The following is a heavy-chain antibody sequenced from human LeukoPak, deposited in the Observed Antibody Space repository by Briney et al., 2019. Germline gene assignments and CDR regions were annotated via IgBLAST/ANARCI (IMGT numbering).Heavy chain of an antibody. Sequence: SETLSLTYVVYGGSFSGYYCSWIRQYPGKGLECIGEINHRGSTNYNPSLKRRVTISLDTSKNQFSLKLSSVTAADTAVYYCAKSLYGSGSYYNWLDPWGQGTLVTVSS. V-gene: IGHV4-34*01. D-gene: IGHD3-10*01. J-gene: IGHJ5*02. CDR1: GGSFSGYY. CDR2: INHRGST. CDR3: AKSLYGSGSYYNWLDP.